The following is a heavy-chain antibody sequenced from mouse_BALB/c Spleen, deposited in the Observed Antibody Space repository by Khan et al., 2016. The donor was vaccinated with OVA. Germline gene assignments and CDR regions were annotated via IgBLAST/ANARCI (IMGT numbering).Heavy chain of an antibody. J-gene: IGHJ1*01. CDR2: IWSDGRT. CDR3: ARRRFECFDV. CDR1: GFSLTNFG. V-gene: IGHV2-6-2*01. Sequence: QVQLKESGPDLVAPSQSLSITCTVSGFSLTNFGVHWVRQPPGKGQEWLVVIWSDGRTTYNSALKSRLSISKDNSKSQVFLQMNSLQTEDTAMYTCARRRFECFDVWGAGTTVTVSA.